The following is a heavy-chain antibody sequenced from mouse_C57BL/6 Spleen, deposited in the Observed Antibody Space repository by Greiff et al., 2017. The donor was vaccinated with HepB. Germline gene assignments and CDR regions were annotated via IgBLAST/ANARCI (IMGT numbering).Heavy chain of an antibody. V-gene: IGHV5-9*01. J-gene: IGHJ2*01. CDR1: GFTFSSYT. CDR3: ARTGNYGSSFVDY. Sequence: EVKLVESGGGLVKPGGSLKLSCAASGFTFSSYTMSWVRQTPEKRLEWVATISGGGGNTYYPDSVKGRFTISRDNAKDTLYLPMSSLRSEDTALYYCARTGNYGSSFVDYWSQGTTLTVAS. CDR2: ISGGGGNT. D-gene: IGHD1-1*01.